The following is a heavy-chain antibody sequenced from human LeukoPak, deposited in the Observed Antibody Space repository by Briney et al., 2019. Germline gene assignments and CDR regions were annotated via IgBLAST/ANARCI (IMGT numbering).Heavy chain of an antibody. CDR1: GYTFTGYY. CDR3: ARDKSGSSGWYSYFDY. D-gene: IGHD6-19*01. V-gene: IGHV1-2*02. J-gene: IGHJ4*02. Sequence: ASVKVSCKASGYTFTGYYIHWVRQAPGQGLEWMGWIDPNSGGTNYAQKFQGRVTMTRDTSISTAYMELSRLRSDDTAVYYCARDKSGSSGWYSYFDYWGQGTLVTVSS. CDR2: IDPNSGGT.